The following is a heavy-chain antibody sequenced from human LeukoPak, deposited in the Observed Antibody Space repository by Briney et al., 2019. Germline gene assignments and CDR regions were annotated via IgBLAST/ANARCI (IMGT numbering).Heavy chain of an antibody. CDR1: GFTFSRYA. V-gene: IGHV3-23*01. J-gene: IGHJ4*02. CDR3: AKGLYYYDSSGYSTLFYFDF. CDR2: ISTGGGST. Sequence: GGSLRLSCAASGFTFSRYAMSWVRQAPGKGLEWVSSISTGGGSTFYADSVKGRFTISRDNSNNTLYLQMSSLRAEDTAVYYCAKGLYYYDSSGYSTLFYFDFWGQGTLVTVSS. D-gene: IGHD3-22*01.